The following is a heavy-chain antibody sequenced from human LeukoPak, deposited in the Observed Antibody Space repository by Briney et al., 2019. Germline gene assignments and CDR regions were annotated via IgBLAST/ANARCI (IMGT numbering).Heavy chain of an antibody. Sequence: GGSLRLSCAASGFTFSSYEMNWVRQAPGKGLEWVSYISSSGSTIYYADSVKGRFTISRDNAKNSLYLQMNSLRAEDTAVYYCARDGYSSGWYDRDYYYMDVWGKGTTVTISS. V-gene: IGHV3-48*03. D-gene: IGHD6-19*01. J-gene: IGHJ6*03. CDR2: ISSSGSTI. CDR1: GFTFSSYE. CDR3: ARDGYSSGWYDRDYYYMDV.